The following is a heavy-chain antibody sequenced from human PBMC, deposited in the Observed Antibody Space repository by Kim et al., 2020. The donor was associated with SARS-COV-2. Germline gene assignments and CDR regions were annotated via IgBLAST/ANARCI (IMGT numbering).Heavy chain of an antibody. D-gene: IGHD3-22*01. CDR3: ARVEYDYDSEGYYGMDV. V-gene: IGHV3-74*01. Sequence: GGSLRLSCAASGFTFSSYWMHWVRQAPGKGLVWVSRINSDGSSTSYADSVKGRFTISRDNAKNTLYLQMNSLRAEDTAVYYCARVEYDYDSEGYYGMDVWRQGTTVTVSS. J-gene: IGHJ6*02. CDR1: GFTFSSYW. CDR2: INSDGSST.